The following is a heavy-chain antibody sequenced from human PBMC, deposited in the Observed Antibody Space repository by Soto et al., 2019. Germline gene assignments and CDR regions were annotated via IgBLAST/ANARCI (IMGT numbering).Heavy chain of an antibody. CDR2: FYTTGGA. CDR1: GGSISSSY. J-gene: IGHJ5*02. D-gene: IGHD3-22*01. Sequence: SETLSLTCSVSGGSISSSYWNWIRQPAGKGLEWIGRFYTTGGASYNPSLKGRLTLSGDTSKNQFSLRLGSVTAADTAVYYCARENIVEGPPGYNWFDPWGQGILVTVSS. V-gene: IGHV4-4*07. CDR3: ARENIVEGPPGYNWFDP.